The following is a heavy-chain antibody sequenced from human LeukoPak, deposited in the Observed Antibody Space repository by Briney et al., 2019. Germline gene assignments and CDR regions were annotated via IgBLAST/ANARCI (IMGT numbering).Heavy chain of an antibody. D-gene: IGHD1-26*01. CDR3: ARDLGPYTGSYYSYYHYMDV. CDR2: ISGYNGNT. CDR1: GYNFATSG. J-gene: IGHJ6*03. Sequence: ASVKVSCKAYGYNFATSGIGWVRQAPGQGLEWLGWISGYNGNTKSAPKLQGRVTMTTDPSTDTAYLELGSLRVDDTAIYYCARDLGPYTGSYYSYYHYMDVWGEGTSVTVSS. V-gene: IGHV1-18*01.